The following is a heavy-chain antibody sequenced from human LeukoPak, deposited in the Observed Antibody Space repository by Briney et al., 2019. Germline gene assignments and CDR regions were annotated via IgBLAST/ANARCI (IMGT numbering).Heavy chain of an antibody. Sequence: GGSLRLSCTASGFTFSSYSMNWVRQAPGKGLEWVSSISSSSSYIYYADSVKGRFTISRDNAKNSLYLQMNSLRAEDTAVYYCAIGGYGDPGYYYGMDVWGQGTTVTVSS. D-gene: IGHD5-12*01. V-gene: IGHV3-21*01. CDR3: AIGGYGDPGYYYGMDV. CDR2: ISSSSSYI. CDR1: GFTFSSYS. J-gene: IGHJ6*02.